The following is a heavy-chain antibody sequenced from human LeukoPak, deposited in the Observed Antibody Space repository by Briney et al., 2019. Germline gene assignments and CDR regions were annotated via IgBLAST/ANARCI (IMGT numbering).Heavy chain of an antibody. CDR2: IYTSGST. CDR1: GGSISSYY. V-gene: IGHV4-4*09. D-gene: IGHD6-6*01. CDR3: ARVGSSSAAIYYYYMDV. Sequence: SETLSLTCTVSGGSISSYYWSWIRQPLGKGLEWIGYIYTSGSTNYNPSLKSRVTISVDTSKNQFSLKLSSVTAADTAVYYCARVGSSSAAIYYYYMDVWGKGTTVIVSS. J-gene: IGHJ6*03.